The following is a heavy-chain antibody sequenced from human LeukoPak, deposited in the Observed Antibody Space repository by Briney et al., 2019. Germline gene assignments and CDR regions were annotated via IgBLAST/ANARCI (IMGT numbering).Heavy chain of an antibody. V-gene: IGHV4-59*01. J-gene: IGHJ5*02. CDR2: IYYSGNT. CDR3: ARLKGATPFDP. D-gene: IGHD2-15*01. CDR1: GGSISSYY. Sequence: SETLSLTCTVSGGSISSYYWSWIRQPPGKGLEWIGYIYYSGNTNYNPSLKSRVTISVDTSKNQFSLKLSSVTAADTAVYYCARLKGATPFDPWGQGTLVTVFS.